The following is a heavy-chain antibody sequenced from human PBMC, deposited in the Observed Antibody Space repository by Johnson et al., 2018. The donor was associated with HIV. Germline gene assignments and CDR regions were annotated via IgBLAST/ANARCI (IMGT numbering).Heavy chain of an antibody. CDR1: GFTFSNAW. CDR3: TTKTTVVTLGFDI. Sequence: VQLVESGGGLVKPGGSLRLSCAASGFTFSNAWMSWVRQAPGKGLEWVGRIKSKTDGGTTDYAAPVKGRFTISRDDSKNTLYLQMNSLKTEYTAVYYCTTKTTVVTLGFDIWGQGTMVTVSS. D-gene: IGHD4-23*01. CDR2: IKSKTDGGTT. V-gene: IGHV3-15*01. J-gene: IGHJ3*02.